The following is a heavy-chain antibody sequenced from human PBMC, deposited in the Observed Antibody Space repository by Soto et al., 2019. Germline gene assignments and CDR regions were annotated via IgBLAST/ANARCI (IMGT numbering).Heavy chain of an antibody. CDR3: ARGRSVIDHDDFGY. D-gene: IGHD2-21*01. CDR1: GFTFSSYS. CDR2: MSFDGNSK. J-gene: IGHJ4*02. V-gene: IGHV3-30-3*01. Sequence: QVQLVESGGGVVQPGRSLRLSCAASGFTFSSYSMHWVRQAPGKGLEWVAAMSFDGNSKYFADSVKGRFTISRDNSKNTLSLQMNSLGADDSAVYYCARGRSVIDHDDFGYWGQGTLVTVSS.